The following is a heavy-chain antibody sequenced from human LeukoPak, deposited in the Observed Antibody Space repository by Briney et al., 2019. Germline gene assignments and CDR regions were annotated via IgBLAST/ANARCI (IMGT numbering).Heavy chain of an antibody. Sequence: GGSLRLSCAAAGFTFEDYAMHWVRQAPGKGLEWVSGISWDSGTIGYADSVKGRFTISRDNAKNSLYLQMNSLRAEDTALYYCAKGSAGDFDYWSQGTLVTVSS. V-gene: IGHV3-9*01. D-gene: IGHD6-13*01. CDR2: ISWDSGTI. CDR1: GFTFEDYA. CDR3: AKGSAGDFDY. J-gene: IGHJ4*02.